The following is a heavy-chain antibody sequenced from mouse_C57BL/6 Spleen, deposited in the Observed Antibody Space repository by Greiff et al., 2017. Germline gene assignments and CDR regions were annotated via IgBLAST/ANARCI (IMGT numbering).Heavy chain of an antibody. V-gene: IGHV5-17*01. D-gene: IGHD2-4*01. CDR1: GFTFSDYG. J-gene: IGHJ3*01. CDR3: AYDYDGETLFAY. Sequence: EVKLMESGGGLVKPGGSLKLSCAASGFTFSDYGMHWVRQAPEKGLEWVAYISSGSSTIYYADTVKGRFTISRDNAKNTLFLQMTSLRSEDTAMYYCAYDYDGETLFAYWGQGTLVTVSA. CDR2: ISSGSSTI.